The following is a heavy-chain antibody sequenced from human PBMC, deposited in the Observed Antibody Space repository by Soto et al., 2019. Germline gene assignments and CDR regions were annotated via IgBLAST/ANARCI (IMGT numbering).Heavy chain of an antibody. CDR1: GYTFGNHW. Sequence: GGSLRLSCAVAGYTFGNHWMHWIRQAPGKGLEWVSRMNSDGGIINYADSVKGRFTVSRDNARNTLYLQMNSLRVEDTAVYYCATAEVDYWGPGTLVTVSS. J-gene: IGHJ4*02. CDR2: MNSDGGII. V-gene: IGHV3-74*01. CDR3: ATAEVDY.